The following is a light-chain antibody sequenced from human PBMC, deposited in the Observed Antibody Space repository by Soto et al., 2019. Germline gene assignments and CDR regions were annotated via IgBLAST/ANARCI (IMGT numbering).Light chain of an antibody. CDR2: GNS. Sequence: QSVLTQPPSVSGAPGQRVTISCTGSSSNIGTGYDVHWYQQLPGTAPKLLIYGNSNRPSGVPDRFSGSKSGTSASLAITGLQAEDEADYYCQSFDSSRFYVFGPGTK. V-gene: IGLV1-40*01. CDR3: QSFDSSRFYV. J-gene: IGLJ1*01. CDR1: SSNIGTGYD.